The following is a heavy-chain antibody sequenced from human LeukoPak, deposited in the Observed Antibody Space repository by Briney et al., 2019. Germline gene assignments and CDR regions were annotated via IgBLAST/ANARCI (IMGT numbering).Heavy chain of an antibody. V-gene: IGHV3-23*01. D-gene: IGHD2-15*01. CDR2: ISGSGGST. CDR3: AKDGLGVAAADYYFDY. Sequence: GGSLRLSCAASGFTFSSYAMSWVRQAPGKGLEWVSAISGSGGSTFYADSVKGRFTISRDNSKNTLYMQMNSLRAEDTAVYYCAKDGLGVAAADYYFDYWGQGTLVTVSS. CDR1: GFTFSSYA. J-gene: IGHJ4*02.